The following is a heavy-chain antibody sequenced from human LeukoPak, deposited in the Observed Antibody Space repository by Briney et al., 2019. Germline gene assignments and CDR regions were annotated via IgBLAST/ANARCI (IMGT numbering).Heavy chain of an antibody. D-gene: IGHD1-26*01. CDR3: ARDRSGTYSVDY. CDR1: GFTFTSHG. V-gene: IGHV3-30*04. J-gene: IGHJ4*02. Sequence: GGSLRLSCAASGFTFTSHGMHWVRQAPGTGLEGVADTSYDGSKKDYADSVKGRFTISRDDSENTVYLQMNSLRTEDTAVYYCARDRSGTYSVDYWGLGTLVTISS. CDR2: TSYDGSKK.